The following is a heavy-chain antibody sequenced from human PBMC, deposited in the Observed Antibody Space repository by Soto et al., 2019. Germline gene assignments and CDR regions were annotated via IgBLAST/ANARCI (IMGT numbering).Heavy chain of an antibody. Sequence: SETLSLTCSVSGASITRSSYYGAWISQPPGKGLEWIASVHSHSGSTYYDPSLKGRVLISVDTSKNHFSLNLSSVTAADPAFYYCARPGDAYGLDVWGQGTTVTVSS. D-gene: IGHD2-21*02. CDR1: GASITRSSYY. J-gene: IGHJ6*02. V-gene: IGHV4-39*01. CDR2: VHSHSGST. CDR3: ARPGDAYGLDV.